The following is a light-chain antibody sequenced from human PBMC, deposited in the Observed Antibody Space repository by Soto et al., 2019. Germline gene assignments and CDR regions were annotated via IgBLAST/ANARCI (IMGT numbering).Light chain of an antibody. CDR3: QQRSTWPWT. CDR1: QSVSNNY. V-gene: IGKV3D-20*02. J-gene: IGKJ1*01. Sequence: EIVLTQSPGTLSLSPGERATLSCRASQSVSNNYLAWYQQKPGQAPRLLIYGASNRATGIPDRFSGSGSGTDSTLTISSLEPEDFAVYYCQQRSTWPWTFGQGTKVDIK. CDR2: GAS.